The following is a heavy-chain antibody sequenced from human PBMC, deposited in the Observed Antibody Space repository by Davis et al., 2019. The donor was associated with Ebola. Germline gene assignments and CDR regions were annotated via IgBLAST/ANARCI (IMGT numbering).Heavy chain of an antibody. V-gene: IGHV3-73*01. Sequence: GGSLRLSCAASGFTFSSYSMNWVRQAPGKGLEWVGRIRSKANSYATAYAASVKGRFTISRDDSKNTAYLQMNSLKTEDTAVYYCTGTTVVNDYWGQGTLVTVSS. J-gene: IGHJ4*02. CDR3: TGTTVVNDY. CDR1: GFTFSSYS. D-gene: IGHD4-23*01. CDR2: IRSKANSYAT.